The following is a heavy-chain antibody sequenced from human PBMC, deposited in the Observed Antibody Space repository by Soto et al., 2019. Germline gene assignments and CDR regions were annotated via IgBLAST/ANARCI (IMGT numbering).Heavy chain of an antibody. CDR1: GYTFTKYP. J-gene: IGHJ6*03. CDR3: ARETSQEVLAAHHMDV. CDR2: INAGDGNT. Sequence: QVQIVQSAAEVKKPGASVKVSCKASGYTFTKYPIPWVRQAPGQRLEWMGWINAGDGNTRYSQRFQGRITIIRDTSASTAYMELSSLRSEDTAVYFCARETSQEVLAAHHMDVCGKGTTVIVSS. D-gene: IGHD2-15*01. V-gene: IGHV1-3*01.